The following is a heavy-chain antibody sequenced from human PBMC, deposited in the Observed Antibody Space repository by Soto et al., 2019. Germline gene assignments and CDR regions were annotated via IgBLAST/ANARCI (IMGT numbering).Heavy chain of an antibody. Sequence: GGSLRLSCAASGFTFRDYYMTWIRQAPGKGLEWVSYISDSGSSIYYADSVKGRFTISRDNAKNSLYLQMNSLRVEDTAVYYCVRDGSNWNDFDYWGQGTLVTVSS. D-gene: IGHD1-1*01. CDR3: VRDGSNWNDFDY. CDR2: ISDSGSSI. V-gene: IGHV3-11*01. J-gene: IGHJ4*02. CDR1: GFTFRDYY.